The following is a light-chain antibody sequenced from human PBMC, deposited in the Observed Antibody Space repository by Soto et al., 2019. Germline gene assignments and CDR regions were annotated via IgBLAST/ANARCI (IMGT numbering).Light chain of an antibody. Sequence: EILLTQSTGTLSLSPGERATLSCRASQSVSNSYLAWYQQKPGQAPRLLIYGASSRATGTPDRFSGSGSGTDFTLTISRLEPEDFAVYYCQQYSSSPLTFGGGTKVEIK. CDR2: GAS. CDR3: QQYSSSPLT. J-gene: IGKJ4*01. CDR1: QSVSNSY. V-gene: IGKV3-20*01.